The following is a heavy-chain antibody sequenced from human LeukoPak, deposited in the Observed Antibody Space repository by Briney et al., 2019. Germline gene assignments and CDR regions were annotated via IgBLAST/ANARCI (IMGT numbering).Heavy chain of an antibody. V-gene: IGHV3-23*01. J-gene: IGHJ4*02. CDR1: GFTFSSYA. D-gene: IGHD3-9*01. CDR2: ISGSGGST. Sequence: PGGSLRLSCAASGFTFSSYAMSWVRQAPGKGPEWVSAISGSGGSTYYADSVKGRFTISRDNSKNTLYLQMNSLRAEDTAVYYCAKARLRYFDWLFNYWGQGTLVTVSS. CDR3: AKARLRYFDWLFNY.